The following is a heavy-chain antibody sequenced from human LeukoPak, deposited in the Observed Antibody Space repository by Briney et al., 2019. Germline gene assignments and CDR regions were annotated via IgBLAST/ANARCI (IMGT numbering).Heavy chain of an antibody. D-gene: IGHD3-10*01. V-gene: IGHV3-48*04. CDR2: ISSSSSTI. J-gene: IGHJ4*02. CDR3: ARDFLWFGELLSYFDY. Sequence: PGGSLRLSCAASGFTFSSYSMNWVRQAPGKGLEWVSYISSSSSTIYYADSVKGRFTISRDNAKNSLYLQMNSLRAEDTAVYYCARDFLWFGELLSYFDYWGQGTLVTVSS. CDR1: GFTFSSYS.